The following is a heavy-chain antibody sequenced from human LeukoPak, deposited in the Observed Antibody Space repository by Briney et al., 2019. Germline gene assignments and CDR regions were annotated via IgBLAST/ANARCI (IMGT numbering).Heavy chain of an antibody. CDR2: IKEDGSEK. D-gene: IGHD6-13*01. V-gene: IGHV3-7*01. J-gene: IGHJ4*02. CDR1: GFTFSYYW. Sequence: GGSLRLSCAASGFTFSYYWMSWVRQAPGKGLEWVANIKEDGSEKYYEDFVEGRFTISRDNARNSLYLQMNSLRAEDTAVYYCASGRQLGYWGQGTLVTVSS. CDR3: ASGRQLGY.